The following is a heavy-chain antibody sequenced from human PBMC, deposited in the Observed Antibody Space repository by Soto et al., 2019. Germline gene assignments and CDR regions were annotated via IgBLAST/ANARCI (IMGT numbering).Heavy chain of an antibody. D-gene: IGHD2-15*01. V-gene: IGHV3-30*18. CDR3: AKETYSGPLDY. CDR2: ISYDGSNK. CDR1: GFTFSSYG. J-gene: IGHJ4*02. Sequence: GGSLRLSCAASGFTFSSYGMHWVRQAPGKGLEWVAVISYDGSNKYYADSVKGRFTISRDNSKNPLYLQMNSLRAEDTAVYYCAKETYSGPLDYWGQGTLVTVSS.